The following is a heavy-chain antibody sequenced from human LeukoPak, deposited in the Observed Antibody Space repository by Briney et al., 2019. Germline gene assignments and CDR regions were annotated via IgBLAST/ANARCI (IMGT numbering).Heavy chain of an antibody. V-gene: IGHV1-18*01. CDR3: ARDLGYCSGGSCYNWFGP. CDR1: GYTFTSYG. D-gene: IGHD2-15*01. CDR2: ISAYNGNT. J-gene: IGHJ5*02. Sequence: ASVKVSCKASGYTFTSYGISWVRQAPGQGPEWMGWISAYNGNTSYAQKLQGRVTMTTDTSTSTAYMELRSLRSDDTAVYYCARDLGYCSGGSCYNWFGPWGQGTLVTVSS.